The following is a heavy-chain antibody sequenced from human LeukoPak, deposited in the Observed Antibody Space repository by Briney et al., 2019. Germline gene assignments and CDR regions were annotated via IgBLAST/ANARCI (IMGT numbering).Heavy chain of an antibody. V-gene: IGHV3-30*19. CDR1: GFTFSSYG. J-gene: IGHJ4*02. D-gene: IGHD6-13*01. Sequence: GGSLRLSCAASGFTFSSYGMHWVRQAPGKGLEWVAVIWYDGSNKYYADSVKGRFTISRDNSKNTLYLQMNSLRAEDTAVYYCARLYSSSLFDYWGQGTLVTVSS. CDR2: IWYDGSNK. CDR3: ARLYSSSLFDY.